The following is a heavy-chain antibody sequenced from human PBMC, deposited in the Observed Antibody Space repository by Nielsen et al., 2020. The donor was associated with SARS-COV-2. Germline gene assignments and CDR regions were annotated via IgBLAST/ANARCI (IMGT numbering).Heavy chain of an antibody. CDR2: INSDGSKA. D-gene: IGHD3-22*01. CDR1: GFTFGNYG. J-gene: IGHJ4*02. V-gene: IGHV3-74*01. CDR3: AKGDVRSGFRYFDY. Sequence: GSLKISCAASGFTFGNYGMNWVRQIPGKGLAWVAHINSDGSKANYADSVKGRFTISRDNSKKTLYMEMNGLRADDTAVYYCAKGDVRSGFRYFDYWGQGTRVTVSS.